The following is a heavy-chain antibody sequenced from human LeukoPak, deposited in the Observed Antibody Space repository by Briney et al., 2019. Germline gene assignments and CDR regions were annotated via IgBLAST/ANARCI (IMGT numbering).Heavy chain of an antibody. Sequence: PGGSLRLSCAASGFTFSSYGMHWVRQAPGKGLEWVAVIWYDGSNKYYADSVKGRFTISRDNSKNTLYLQMNSLRAEDTAVYYCARDSEAQQLADYWGQGTLVTVSS. V-gene: IGHV3-33*01. CDR2: IWYDGSNK. J-gene: IGHJ4*02. D-gene: IGHD6-13*01. CDR1: GFTFSSYG. CDR3: ARDSEAQQLADY.